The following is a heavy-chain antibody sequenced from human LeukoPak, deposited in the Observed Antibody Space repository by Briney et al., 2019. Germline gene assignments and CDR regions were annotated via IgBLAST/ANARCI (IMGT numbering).Heavy chain of an antibody. CDR3: ASDYGDYWGTQRHY. V-gene: IGHV4-39*07. CDR2: IYYSGST. D-gene: IGHD4-17*01. Sequence: SETLSLTCTVSGGSISSSSYYWGWIRQPPGKGLEWVGSIYYSGSTYYNPSLKSRVTISVDTSKNQFSLKLSSVTAADTAVYYCASDYGDYWGTQRHYWGQGTLVTVSS. CDR1: GGSISSSSYY. J-gene: IGHJ4*02.